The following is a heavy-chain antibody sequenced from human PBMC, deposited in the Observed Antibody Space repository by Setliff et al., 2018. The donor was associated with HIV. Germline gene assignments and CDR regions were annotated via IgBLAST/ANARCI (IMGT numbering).Heavy chain of an antibody. Sequence: GGSLRLSCAASGLTFSSYWMHWVRQVPGKGLVWVSRINSDGANTDAADSVKGRFTVSRDNAKNTMYLEMKSLRADDTAVYYCGRVTYSSGQRGIDLWGQGTLVTVSS. V-gene: IGHV3-74*01. CDR1: GLTFSSYW. CDR2: INSDGANT. CDR3: GRVTYSSGQRGIDL. D-gene: IGHD3-22*01. J-gene: IGHJ5*02.